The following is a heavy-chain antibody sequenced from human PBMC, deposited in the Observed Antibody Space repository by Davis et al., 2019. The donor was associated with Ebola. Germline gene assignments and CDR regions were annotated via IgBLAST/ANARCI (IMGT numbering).Heavy chain of an antibody. J-gene: IGHJ4*02. CDR2: INHSGST. CDR3: AVTVVVVPAASNFDY. D-gene: IGHD2-2*01. V-gene: IGHV4-34*01. Sequence: SETLSLTCAVYGWSFSGYYWSWIRQPPGKGLEWIGEINHSGSTNYNPSLKTRVPMSVDTSKNQFTLKLRSVTAAETAVYYCAVTVVVVPAASNFDYWGQGTLGTVSS. CDR1: GWSFSGYY.